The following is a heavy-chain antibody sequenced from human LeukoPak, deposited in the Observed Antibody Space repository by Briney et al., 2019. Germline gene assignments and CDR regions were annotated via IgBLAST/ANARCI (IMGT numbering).Heavy chain of an antibody. V-gene: IGHV4-59*08. CDR2: IYYSRST. Sequence: SETLSLTCTVSGGSISTYYWSWIRQPPGKGLEWVGYIYYSRSTNYNPSLNRRVTISVDTSKNQFSLRLSSVTAADTAVYYCARRSSGNWYFDLWGRGTLVTVSS. D-gene: IGHD1-14*01. CDR1: GGSISTYY. J-gene: IGHJ2*01. CDR3: ARRSSGNWYFDL.